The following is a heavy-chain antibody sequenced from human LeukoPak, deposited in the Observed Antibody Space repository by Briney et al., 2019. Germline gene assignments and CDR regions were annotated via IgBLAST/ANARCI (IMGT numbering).Heavy chain of an antibody. CDR3: ARDLVSYYYDSSGDAFDI. D-gene: IGHD3-22*01. V-gene: IGHV1-18*01. Sequence: ASVKVSCKASGYTFTSYGISWVRQAPGQGLEWMGWISAYNGNTNYAQKFQGRVTMTRDTSISTAYMELSRLRSDDTAVYYCARDLVSYYYDSSGDAFDIWGQGTMVTVSS. CDR1: GYTFTSYG. J-gene: IGHJ3*02. CDR2: ISAYNGNT.